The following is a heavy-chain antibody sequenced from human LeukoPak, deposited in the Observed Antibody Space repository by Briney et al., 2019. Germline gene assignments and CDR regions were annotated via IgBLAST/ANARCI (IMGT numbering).Heavy chain of an antibody. CDR3: AYSSGTSNAFDI. CDR2: INHSGST. D-gene: IGHD3-22*01. CDR1: GGSFSGYY. Sequence: NSSETLSLTCAVYGGSFSGYYWSWIRQPPGKGLEWIGEINHSGSTNYNPSLKSRVTISVDTSKNQFSLKLSSVTAADTAVYYCAYSSGTSNAFDIWGQGTMVTVSS. V-gene: IGHV4-34*01. J-gene: IGHJ3*02.